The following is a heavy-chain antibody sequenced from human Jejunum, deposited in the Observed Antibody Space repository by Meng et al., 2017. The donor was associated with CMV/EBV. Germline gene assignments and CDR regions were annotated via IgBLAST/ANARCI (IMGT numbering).Heavy chain of an antibody. Sequence: LNTSRVGVACIPQPPGKALEWLAHIYWNDDKRYSPFLKSRLSITKDTSKNQVVLTMTNMDPVDTATYYCARLEMVLVPPSILIDSWGQGTLVTVSS. CDR3: ARLEMVLVPPSILIDS. CDR1: LNTSRVG. V-gene: IGHV2-5*01. J-gene: IGHJ4*02. D-gene: IGHD5-24*01. CDR2: IYWNDDK.